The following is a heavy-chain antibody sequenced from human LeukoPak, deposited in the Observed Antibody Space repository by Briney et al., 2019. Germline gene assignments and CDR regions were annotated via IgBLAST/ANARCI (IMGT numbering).Heavy chain of an antibody. CDR3: ARWSPRGKEYYMDV. V-gene: IGHV3-13*01. CDR1: GFTFSSFD. D-gene: IGHD1-1*01. Sequence: PGGSLTLSCAASGFTFSSFDMDWVRQPTGQGLEWVCTIRSADDTSYPGSVKSRFTLSLDNAKNSLSLQMNCVTAEDTAVYYCARWSPRGKEYYMDVWGKGTTVTVSS. CDR2: IRSADDT. J-gene: IGHJ6*03.